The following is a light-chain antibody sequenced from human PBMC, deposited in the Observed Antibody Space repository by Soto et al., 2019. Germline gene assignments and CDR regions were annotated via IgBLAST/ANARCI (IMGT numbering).Light chain of an antibody. CDR1: SSDVGGYNY. CDR2: DVG. CDR3: SLYTRSSTYV. V-gene: IGLV2-14*01. J-gene: IGLJ1*01. Sequence: QSVLTQPASVSGSPGQSITISRTGTSSDVGGYNYVSWYRQHPGRAPKLMIYDVGNRPSGVSNRFSGSKSGNTASLTISGLHSEDEADYYCSLYTRSSTYVFGTGTKVTVL.